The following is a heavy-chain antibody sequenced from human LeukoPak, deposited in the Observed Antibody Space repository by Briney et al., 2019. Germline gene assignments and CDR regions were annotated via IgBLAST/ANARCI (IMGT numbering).Heavy chain of an antibody. CDR1: GFTFGIYA. J-gene: IGHJ6*02. CDR2: ISGSGGST. CDR3: AKVHGSGSMSNYYFYYGMDV. D-gene: IGHD3-10*01. Sequence: QTGGSLRLSCAASGFTFGIYAMNWVRQAPGKGLEWVSAISGSGGSTYYADSVKGRFTISRDNSKNTLYLQMNSLRAEDTAVYYCAKVHGSGSMSNYYFYYGMDVWGQGTTVTVSS. V-gene: IGHV3-23*01.